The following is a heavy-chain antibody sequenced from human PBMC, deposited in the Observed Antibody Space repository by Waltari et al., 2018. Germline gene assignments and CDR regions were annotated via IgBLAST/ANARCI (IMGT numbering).Heavy chain of an antibody. Sequence: QVAESGGGVVQPGGSLRRACVASGYPFNNYGMHWVRQAPGKGLEWLAVISSDGSGKYYADSVKGRFTMSRDNSKNMVYLQMNSLRPEDTAVYYCAKAGGIYNYPLDPWGQGTLVTVSS. D-gene: IGHD1-26*01. CDR2: ISSDGSGK. CDR3: AKAGGIYNYPLDP. V-gene: IGHV3-30*18. CDR1: GYPFNNYG. J-gene: IGHJ5*02.